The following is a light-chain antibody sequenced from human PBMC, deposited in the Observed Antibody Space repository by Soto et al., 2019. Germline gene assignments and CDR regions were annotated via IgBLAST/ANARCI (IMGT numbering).Light chain of an antibody. Sequence: QAVVTQEPSLTVSPGGTVTLTCGSSTGAVTSGHYPYWFQQKPGQAPRTLIYDTSNKHSWTPARFSGSLLGGKAALTLSGAQPEDEAEYYCLLADNGALPWVFGGGIKLTVL. CDR3: LLADNGALPWV. CDR1: TGAVTSGHY. CDR2: DTS. J-gene: IGLJ3*02. V-gene: IGLV7-46*01.